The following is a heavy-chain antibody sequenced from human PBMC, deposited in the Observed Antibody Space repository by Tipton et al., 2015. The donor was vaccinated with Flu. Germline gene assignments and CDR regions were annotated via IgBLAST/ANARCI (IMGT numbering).Heavy chain of an antibody. CDR1: GGSISSYY. D-gene: IGHD3-10*01. Sequence: TLSLTCTVSGGSISSYYWSWIRQPPGKGLEWIGYIYYSGSTNYNPSLKSRVTISVDTSKNQFSLKLSSVTAADTAVYYCARRGLGRSIDSWGQGTLVTVSS. V-gene: IGHV4-59*08. CDR3: ARRGLGRSIDS. CDR2: IYYSGST. J-gene: IGHJ4*02.